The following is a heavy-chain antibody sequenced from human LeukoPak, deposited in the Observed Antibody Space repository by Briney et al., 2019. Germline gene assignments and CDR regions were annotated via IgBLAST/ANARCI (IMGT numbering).Heavy chain of an antibody. CDR3: ARGSMADIVGATTFDY. CDR2: IYYSGST. D-gene: IGHD1-26*01. J-gene: IGHJ4*02. Sequence: SETLSLTCTVSGGSISSYYWSWIRQPPGKGLEWIGYIYYSGSTNYNPSLKSRVTISVDTSKNQFSLRLTSVTAADTAVYYCARGSMADIVGATTFDYWGQGTLVTVSS. CDR1: GGSISSYY. V-gene: IGHV4-59*01.